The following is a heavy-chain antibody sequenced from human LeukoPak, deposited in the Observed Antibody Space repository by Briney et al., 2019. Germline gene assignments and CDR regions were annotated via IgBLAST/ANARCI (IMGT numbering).Heavy chain of an antibody. Sequence: GGSLRLSCAASGFIFSSYSMNWVRQAPGKGLEWVSSISSSSSYIYYADSVKGRFTISRDNAKNSLYLQMNSLRAEDTAVYYCARDDVDTAMVTSGFAFDIWGQGTMVTVSS. J-gene: IGHJ3*02. CDR3: ARDDVDTAMVTSGFAFDI. CDR1: GFIFSSYS. D-gene: IGHD5-18*01. V-gene: IGHV3-21*01. CDR2: ISSSSSYI.